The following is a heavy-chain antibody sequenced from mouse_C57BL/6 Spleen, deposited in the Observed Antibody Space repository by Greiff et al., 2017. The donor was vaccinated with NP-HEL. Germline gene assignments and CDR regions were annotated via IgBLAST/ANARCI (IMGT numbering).Heavy chain of an antibody. CDR2: IYPGDGDT. D-gene: IGHD1-3*01. J-gene: IGHJ4*01. V-gene: IGHV1-82*01. CDR1: GYAFSSSW. CDR3: ARSNYCDSCDAMDY. Sequence: QVQLQQSGPELVKPGASVKISCKASGYAFSSSWMNWVKQRPGKGLEWIGRIYPGDGDTNYNGKFKGKATLTADKSSSTAYMQLSSLTSQDSAISYCARSNYCDSCDAMDYWGQGTTVTVSS.